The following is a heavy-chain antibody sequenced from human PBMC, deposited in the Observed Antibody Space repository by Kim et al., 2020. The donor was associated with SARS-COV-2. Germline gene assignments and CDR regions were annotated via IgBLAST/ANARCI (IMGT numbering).Heavy chain of an antibody. V-gene: IGHV5-10-1*01. CDR2: IDPSDSYT. Sequence: GESLKISCHGSGYSFNTYWITWVRQKPGQGLEWLGRIDPSDSYTHYSPSFEGHVAISADRSITTSFLRWDSLKTSDTPIYFCARLERETYPLDLWGQGTM. J-gene: IGHJ3*01. CDR1: GYSFNTYW. CDR3: ARLERETYPLDL.